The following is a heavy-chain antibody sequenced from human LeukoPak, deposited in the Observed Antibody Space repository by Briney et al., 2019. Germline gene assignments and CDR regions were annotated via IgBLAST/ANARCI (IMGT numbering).Heavy chain of an antibody. D-gene: IGHD3-3*01. Sequence: ASVNVSCKASGGTFSSYAISWVRHPPGQGLEWMGGTIPIYGTANYAQKFQGRVTITADESTSTAYMELSSLRSEDTAVYYCARSTVLRFLEWSPHAFDIWGQGTMVTVSS. CDR1: GGTFSSYA. CDR3: ARSTVLRFLEWSPHAFDI. CDR2: TIPIYGTA. J-gene: IGHJ3*02. V-gene: IGHV1-69*13.